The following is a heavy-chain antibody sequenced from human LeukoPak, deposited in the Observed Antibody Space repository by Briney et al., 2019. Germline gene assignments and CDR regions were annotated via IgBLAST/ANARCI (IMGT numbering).Heavy chain of an antibody. J-gene: IGHJ4*02. CDR1: GFTFSSYA. Sequence: GALILSCAASGFTFSSYAMHWVRQAPGKGLEYVSAISSNGGSTYYADSVKGRFTISRDNSKNTLYLQMSSLRAEDTAVYYCVKDREQWLVRHYFDYWGQGTLVTVSS. V-gene: IGHV3-64D*06. CDR2: ISSNGGST. CDR3: VKDREQWLVRHYFDY. D-gene: IGHD6-19*01.